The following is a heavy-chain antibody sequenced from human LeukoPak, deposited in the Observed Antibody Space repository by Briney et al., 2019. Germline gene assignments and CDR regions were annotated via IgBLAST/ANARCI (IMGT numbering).Heavy chain of an antibody. CDR3: VIYLRYSSGLSASGMDV. D-gene: IGHD6-19*01. CDR2: IIPIFVAP. V-gene: IGHV1-69*06. CDR1: GDTSRSYT. Sequence: GTSLKSSCETPGDTSRSYTISWGRQAPGEGLEWMGGIIPIFVAPNHAQKFLGGVTLSAEKSPSTAYMERRRLRAETTAAYYTVIYLRYSSGLSASGMDVWGKGTTVTISS. J-gene: IGHJ6*03.